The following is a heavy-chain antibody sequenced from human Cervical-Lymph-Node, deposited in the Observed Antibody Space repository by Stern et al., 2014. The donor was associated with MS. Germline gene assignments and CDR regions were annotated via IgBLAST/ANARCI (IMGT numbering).Heavy chain of an antibody. Sequence: EVQLVESGGGLVKPGGSLRLSCAASGFTLSTYSMNWVRPAPGQGLELVSSITSGSTYIYYADSVKGRFTISRDNAKNSLYLQMNSLRAEDTALYYCARDALNVRGTFDIWGQGTIVSVSS. CDR2: ITSGSTYI. CDR1: GFTLSTYS. D-gene: IGHD3-16*01. J-gene: IGHJ3*02. CDR3: ARDALNVRGTFDI. V-gene: IGHV3-21*01.